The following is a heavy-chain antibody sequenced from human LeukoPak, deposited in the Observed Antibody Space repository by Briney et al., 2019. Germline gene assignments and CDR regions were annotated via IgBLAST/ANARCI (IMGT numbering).Heavy chain of an antibody. D-gene: IGHD5-12*01. Sequence: GSLRLSCAASGFTFSSYSMNWVRQAPGKGLEWVSSISSSSSYIYYADSVKGRFTISRDNAKNSLYLQMNSLRAEDTAVYYCASEGLYSGYAYDYWGQGTLVTVSS. CDR2: ISSSSSYI. CDR3: ASEGLYSGYAYDY. V-gene: IGHV3-21*01. J-gene: IGHJ4*02. CDR1: GFTFSSYS.